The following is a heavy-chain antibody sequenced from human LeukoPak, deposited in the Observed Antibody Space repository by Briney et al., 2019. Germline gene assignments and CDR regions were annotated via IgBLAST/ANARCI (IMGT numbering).Heavy chain of an antibody. Sequence: GESLKISCKGSGYRFTDYWIGWVRQMSGKGLEWMGIIYPGDSDTRYSPSFQGQVTTSADKSINTAHLQWSSLKASDTAMYYCARGAAGTTPDYYYFGLDVWGQGTTVRVSS. V-gene: IGHV5-51*01. CDR3: ARGAAGTTPDYYYFGLDV. D-gene: IGHD1-7*01. J-gene: IGHJ6*02. CDR1: GYRFTDYW. CDR2: IYPGDSDT.